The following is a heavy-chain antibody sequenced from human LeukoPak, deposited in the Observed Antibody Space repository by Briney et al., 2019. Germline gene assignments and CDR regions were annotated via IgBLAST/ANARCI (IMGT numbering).Heavy chain of an antibody. V-gene: IGHV4-38-2*01. CDR3: ARRWSDSSGYYLDAFDI. J-gene: IGHJ3*02. CDR1: GYSISSGYY. Sequence: SETLSLTCAVSGYSISSGYYWGWIRQPPGKGLEWIGSIYHSGSTYYNPSLKSRVTISVDTSKNQFSLKLSCVTAADTAVYYCARRWSDSSGYYLDAFDIWGQGTMVTVSS. CDR2: IYHSGST. D-gene: IGHD3-22*01.